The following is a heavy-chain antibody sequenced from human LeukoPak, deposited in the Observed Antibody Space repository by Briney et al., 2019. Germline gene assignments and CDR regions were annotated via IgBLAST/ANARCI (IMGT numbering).Heavy chain of an antibody. CDR2: IWYDGSNK. J-gene: IGHJ6*02. CDR3: ARIGSTRDYYYYGMDV. Sequence: PGRSLRLSCAASGFTFSSYGMHWVRQAPGEGLEWVAVIWYDGSNKYYADSVKGRFTISRDNSKNTLYLQMNSLRAEDTAVYYRARIGSTRDYYYYGMDVWGQGTTVTVSS. V-gene: IGHV3-33*08. D-gene: IGHD2-2*01. CDR1: GFTFSSYG.